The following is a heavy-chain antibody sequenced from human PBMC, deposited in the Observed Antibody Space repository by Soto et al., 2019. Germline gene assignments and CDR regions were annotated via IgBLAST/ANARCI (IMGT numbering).Heavy chain of an antibody. J-gene: IGHJ3*02. CDR3: AGCVTIFGVAHAFDI. D-gene: IGHD3-3*01. CDR1: GGTFSSYA. Sequence: SVKVSCKASGGTFSSYAISWVRQAPGQGLEWMGGILPIFGTANYAQKFQGRVTITADESTSTAYMKLSSLRSEDTAVYYCAGCVTIFGVAHAFDIWGQGTMVTVSS. CDR2: ILPIFGTA. V-gene: IGHV1-69*13.